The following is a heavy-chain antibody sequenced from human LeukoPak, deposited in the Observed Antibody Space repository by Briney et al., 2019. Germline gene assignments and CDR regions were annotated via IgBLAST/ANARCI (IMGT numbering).Heavy chain of an antibody. CDR3: ARDQGLGRYAFDI. CDR1: GDSVSTNSAT. V-gene: IGHV6-1*01. CDR2: TYYKSKWYN. Sequence: SQTLSLTCAISGDSVSTNSATWNWIRQSPSRGLEWLGRTYYKSKWYNDYAVSVKSRITINPDTSKNQFSLQLNSVTPEDTAVYYCARDQGLGRYAFDIWGQGTMVTVSS. D-gene: IGHD7-27*01. J-gene: IGHJ3*02.